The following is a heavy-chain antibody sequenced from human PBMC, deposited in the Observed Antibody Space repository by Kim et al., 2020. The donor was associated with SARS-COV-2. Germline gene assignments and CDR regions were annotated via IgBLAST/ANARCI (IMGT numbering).Heavy chain of an antibody. Sequence: ASVKVSCKASGYTFTSYGISWVRQAPGQGLEWMGWISAYNGNTNYAQKLQGRVTMTTDTSTSTAYMELRSLRSDDTAVYYCARDRNNRGFWDDFWSGYSEYNWFDPWGQGTLVTVSS. CDR1: GYTFTSYG. CDR3: ARDRNNRGFWDDFWSGYSEYNWFDP. V-gene: IGHV1-18*01. D-gene: IGHD3-3*01. CDR2: ISAYNGNT. J-gene: IGHJ5*02.